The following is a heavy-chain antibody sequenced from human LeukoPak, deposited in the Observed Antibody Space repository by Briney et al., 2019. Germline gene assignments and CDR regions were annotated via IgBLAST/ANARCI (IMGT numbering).Heavy chain of an antibody. J-gene: IGHJ6*02. V-gene: IGHV3-23*01. CDR3: AKGRKSYYYGMDV. CDR1: GFTFSIYA. Sequence: PGGSLRLSCAASGFTFSIYAMNWVRQAPGKGLEWVSGISGSGGSTYYADSVKGRFTISRDNSKNTLYLQMNSLRAEDTVVYHCAKGRKSYYYGMDVWGQGTTVTVSS. CDR2: ISGSGGST.